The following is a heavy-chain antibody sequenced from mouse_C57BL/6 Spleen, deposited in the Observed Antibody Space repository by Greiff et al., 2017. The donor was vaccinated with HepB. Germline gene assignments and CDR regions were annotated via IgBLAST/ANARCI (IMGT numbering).Heavy chain of an antibody. Sequence: EVQLQESGPVLVKPGASVKMSCKASGYTFTDYYMNWVKQSHGKSLEWIGLINPYNGGTSYNQKFKGKAALTVDKSSSTAYMELNSLTSEDSAVYYCARVDFFDYWGQGTTLTVSS. J-gene: IGHJ2*01. V-gene: IGHV1-19*01. CDR1: GYTFTDYY. CDR3: ARVDFFDY. CDR2: INPYNGGT.